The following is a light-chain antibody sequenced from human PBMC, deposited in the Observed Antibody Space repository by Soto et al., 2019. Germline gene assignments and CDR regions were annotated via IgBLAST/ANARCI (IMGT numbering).Light chain of an antibody. Sequence: DIQMTQSPSSLSASVGDRVTITCRASQSVSNYLNWYQQQPGKAPKLLIYTSSTLQRGVPSRFSGSGSGTDFTLTISCLQSEDFATYYCQQYYSYPSITFGQGTRLEIK. CDR3: QQYYSYPSIT. CDR2: TSS. V-gene: IGKV1-39*01. J-gene: IGKJ5*01. CDR1: QSVSNY.